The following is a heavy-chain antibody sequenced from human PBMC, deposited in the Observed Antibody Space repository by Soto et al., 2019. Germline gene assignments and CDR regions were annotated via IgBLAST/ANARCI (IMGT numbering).Heavy chain of an antibody. J-gene: IGHJ4*02. CDR1: GFTFSSYG. D-gene: IGHD6-6*01. Sequence: QVQLVESGGGVVQPGRSLRLSCAASGFTFSSYGMHWVRQAPGKGLEWVAVISYDGSNKYYADSVKGRFTISRDNSKNTLYLQMNSLRAEDTAVYYCAKERYSSSSPDFDYWGQGTLVTGSS. CDR3: AKERYSSSSPDFDY. V-gene: IGHV3-30*18. CDR2: ISYDGSNK.